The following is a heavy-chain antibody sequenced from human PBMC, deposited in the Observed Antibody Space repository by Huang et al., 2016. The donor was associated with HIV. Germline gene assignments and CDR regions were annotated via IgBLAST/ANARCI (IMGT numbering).Heavy chain of an antibody. CDR3: ARDSGYSINWSLGNY. CDR2: ISYDGNNI. V-gene: IGHV3-30-3*01. CDR1: GFTFSSHA. J-gene: IGHJ4*02. Sequence: QVQLVESGGGVVQPGRSLRLSCAASGFTFSSHAMPWVRQAPGKGREGVALISYDGNNIYYADTVKGRFTVSRDKSKNTLYLQMNSLRPDDTAVYYCARDSGYSINWSLGNYWGQGTLATVSS. D-gene: IGHD6-13*01.